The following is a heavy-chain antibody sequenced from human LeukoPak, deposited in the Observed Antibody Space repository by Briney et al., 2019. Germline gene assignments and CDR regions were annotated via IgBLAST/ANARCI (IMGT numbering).Heavy chain of an antibody. CDR3: ARDIFPYCGGDCYVDY. CDR2: INPNSGGT. V-gene: IGHV1-2*02. CDR1: GYTFTGYY. D-gene: IGHD2-21*02. J-gene: IGHJ4*02. Sequence: ASVKVSCKASGYTFTGYYMHWVRQAPGQGLEWMGWINPNSGGTNYAQKFQGRVTVTRDTSISTAYMELSRLRSDDTAVYYCARDIFPYCGGDCYVDYWGQGTLVTVSS.